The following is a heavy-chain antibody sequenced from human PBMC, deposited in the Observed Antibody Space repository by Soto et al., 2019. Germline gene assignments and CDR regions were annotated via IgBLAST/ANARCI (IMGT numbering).Heavy chain of an antibody. J-gene: IGHJ6*02. Sequence: SQTLSLTCVISGDSVSSNSAAWNWIRQSPSRGLEWLGRTYYRSKWNTDSAVSMKNRITITPDTSKNLFSLQLDSVTPDDTAVYYGARQALATLALFGLDVRGQGTTVTVSS. D-gene: IGHD6-6*01. CDR3: ARQALATLALFGLDV. CDR1: GDSVSSNSAA. CDR2: TYYRSKWNT. V-gene: IGHV6-1*01.